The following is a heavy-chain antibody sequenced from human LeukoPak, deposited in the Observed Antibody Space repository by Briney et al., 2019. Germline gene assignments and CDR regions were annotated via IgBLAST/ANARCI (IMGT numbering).Heavy chain of an antibody. CDR1: GFTFSSYA. CDR2: ISGSGGST. Sequence: PGGSLRLSCAASGFTFSSYAMSWVRQAPGKGLEWVSAISGSGGSTYYADSVKGRFTISRDNSKNTLYLQMNSLRAEDTAVYYCAKDGSTAKHSLWSGYPYFDYWGQGTLVTVSS. J-gene: IGHJ4*02. V-gene: IGHV3-23*01. D-gene: IGHD3-3*01. CDR3: AKDGSTAKHSLWSGYPYFDY.